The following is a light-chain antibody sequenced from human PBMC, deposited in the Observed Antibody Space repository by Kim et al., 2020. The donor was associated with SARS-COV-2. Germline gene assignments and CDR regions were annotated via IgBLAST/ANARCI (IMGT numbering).Light chain of an antibody. CDR2: DAS. CDR3: QQYDNLPYT. Sequence: SASVRDRVTLACQASQDISNYLNLYQQKPRKAPKLLIYDASNLETGVPSRFSGSGSGTDFTFTISSLQPEDIATYYCQQYDNLPYTFGQGTKLEI. V-gene: IGKV1-33*01. J-gene: IGKJ2*01. CDR1: QDISNY.